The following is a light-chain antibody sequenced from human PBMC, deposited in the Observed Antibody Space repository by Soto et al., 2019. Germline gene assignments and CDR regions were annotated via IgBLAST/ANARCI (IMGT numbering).Light chain of an antibody. J-gene: IGKJ3*01. Sequence: DIQMTQSPSTLSASPGDRVTITCRASQNIHNWLAWYQQKPGKAPKLLVYDASSLESGVPSRFSGSGSGTEFTLTISSLQPDDFATYYCQQYNSSPFTFGHGTKVDIK. V-gene: IGKV1-5*01. CDR1: QNIHNW. CDR3: QQYNSSPFT. CDR2: DAS.